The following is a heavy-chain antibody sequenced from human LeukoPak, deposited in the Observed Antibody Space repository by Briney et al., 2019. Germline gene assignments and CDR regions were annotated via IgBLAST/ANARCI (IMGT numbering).Heavy chain of an antibody. D-gene: IGHD6-19*01. V-gene: IGHV3-33*01. CDR2: IWYDGSNK. Sequence: GRSLRLSCAASGFTFSSYGMHWVRQAPGKGLEWVAVIWYDGSNKYYADSVKGRFTISRDNSKNTLYLQMNSLRAEDTAVYYCARAWEQWLGLDYWGQGTLVTVSS. CDR1: GFTFSSYG. CDR3: ARAWEQWLGLDY. J-gene: IGHJ4*02.